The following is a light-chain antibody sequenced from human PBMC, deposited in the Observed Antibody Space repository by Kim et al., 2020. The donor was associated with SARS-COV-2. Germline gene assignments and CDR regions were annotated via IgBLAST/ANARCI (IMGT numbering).Light chain of an antibody. CDR2: DVS. CDR3: SSYTNTITL. CDR1: SSDVGGYDS. J-gene: IGLJ2*01. Sequence: LSQPASVSGSPGQSITISCTGASSDVGGYDSVSWYQQHPGKAPKLMIYDVSKRPSGVSNRFSGSKSGNTASLTISGLQAEDEADYYCSSYTNTITLFGGGTQLTVL. V-gene: IGLV2-14*01.